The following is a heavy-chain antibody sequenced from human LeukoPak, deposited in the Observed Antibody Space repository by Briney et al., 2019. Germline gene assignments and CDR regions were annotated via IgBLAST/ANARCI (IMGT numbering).Heavy chain of an antibody. V-gene: IGHV3-48*03. CDR3: ARDLGVVVTAWGY. CDR1: RFTFSNYA. D-gene: IGHD2-21*02. J-gene: IGHJ4*02. CDR2: ISSSGSTI. Sequence: GGSLRLSCAASRFTFSNYAMSWVRQAPGKGLEWVSYISSSGSTIHYADSVKGRFTISRDNTKNSLSLQMNSLRAEDTAVYYCARDLGVVVTAWGYWGPGTLVTVSS.